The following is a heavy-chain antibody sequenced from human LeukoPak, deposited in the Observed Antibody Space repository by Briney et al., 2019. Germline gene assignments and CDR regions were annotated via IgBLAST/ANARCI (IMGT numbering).Heavy chain of an antibody. Sequence: ASVKVSCKASGYTFTGYYIHWVRQAPGQGLEWMGWINSDTGGANYAQKFQDRVTMTRDTSTSTAYMELSSLRSDDTAFYYCARDTITVTTAYFDYWRQGTLVTVPS. CDR2: INSDTGGA. CDR3: ARDTITVTTAYFDY. CDR1: GYTFTGYY. J-gene: IGHJ4*02. V-gene: IGHV1-2*02. D-gene: IGHD4-17*01.